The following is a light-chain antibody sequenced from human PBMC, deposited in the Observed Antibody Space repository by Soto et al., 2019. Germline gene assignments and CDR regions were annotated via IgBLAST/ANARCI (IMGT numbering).Light chain of an antibody. J-gene: IGKJ2*01. CDR3: QQYDSLPYT. Sequence: EIVLTQSPATLSLSPGERATLSCRASQSVSSYLAWYQQKPGQAPRLLIYDASNRATGIPARFSGSGSGTDFTLTISSLEPEDFATYYCQQYDSLPYTFGQGTRLEIK. V-gene: IGKV3-11*01. CDR1: QSVSSY. CDR2: DAS.